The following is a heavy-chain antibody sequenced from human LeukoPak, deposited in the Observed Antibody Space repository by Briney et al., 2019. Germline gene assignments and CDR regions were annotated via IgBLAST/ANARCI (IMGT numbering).Heavy chain of an antibody. CDR2: IYQSGTT. CDR3: ARAYYYDSSGYYVYYFDY. J-gene: IGHJ4*02. Sequence: SETLSLTCAVSGGSISSGGYSWSWIRQPPGKGLEWIGCIYQSGTTYSNPSLKSRVTISVDRSKNQFSLKLSSVTAADTAVYSCARAYYYDSSGYYVYYFDYWGQGTLVTVSS. V-gene: IGHV4-30-2*01. CDR1: GGSISSGGYS. D-gene: IGHD3-22*01.